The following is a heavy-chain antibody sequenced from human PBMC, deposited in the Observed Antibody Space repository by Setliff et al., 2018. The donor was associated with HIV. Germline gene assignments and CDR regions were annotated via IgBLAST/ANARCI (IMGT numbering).Heavy chain of an antibody. Sequence: SVKVSCKASGYTFNDYGISWVRQAPGHGLEWMGWISGHNGYTNYAQKVQDRVTMTADTSTSTAYMELRGLRSDDTAVYYCARDRSSTGDYNEEHLFEYWGQGTLVTVSS. V-gene: IGHV1-18*01. CDR1: GYTFNDYG. J-gene: IGHJ4*02. D-gene: IGHD3-22*01. CDR3: ARDRSSTGDYNEEHLFEY. CDR2: ISGHNGYT.